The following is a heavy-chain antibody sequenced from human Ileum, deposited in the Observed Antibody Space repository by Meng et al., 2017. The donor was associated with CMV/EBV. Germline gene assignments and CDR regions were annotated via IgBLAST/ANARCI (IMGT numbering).Heavy chain of an antibody. CDR2: ISYSGTA. D-gene: IGHD3-10*01. J-gene: IGHJ4*02. CDR1: GGSISSSLYY. CDR3: ARDSTYPSGLDY. Sequence: QLQLQASGPGLVKPSDTPSLTCTVSGGSISSSLYYWGWIRQPPGKGLEWIGTISYSGTAFYNLSLKSRVAISIDTSKFQFSLKLSSVTATDTAVYYCARDSTYPSGLDYWGQGTLVTVSS. V-gene: IGHV4-39*07.